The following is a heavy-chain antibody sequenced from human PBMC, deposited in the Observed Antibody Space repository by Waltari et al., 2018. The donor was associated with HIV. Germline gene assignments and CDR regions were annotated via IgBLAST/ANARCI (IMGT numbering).Heavy chain of an antibody. CDR1: GFSFETTA. CDR2: LSYAGSRE. V-gene: IGHV3-30*18. Sequence: QVQLVASGGGVVKPGRSLRLSCAASGFSFETTAMHWVRQAPGKGLEWVAFLSYAGSREQYADSVRGRFTLSRDTSKNTLYLELGSLRGDDTAVYYCAKEEDFTIFGVHYYPFDYWGQGTLVTVSS. CDR3: AKEEDFTIFGVHYYPFDY. J-gene: IGHJ4*02. D-gene: IGHD3-3*01.